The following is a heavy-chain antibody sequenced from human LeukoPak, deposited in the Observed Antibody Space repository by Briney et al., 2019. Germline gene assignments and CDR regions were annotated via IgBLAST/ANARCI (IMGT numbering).Heavy chain of an antibody. V-gene: IGHV3-21*01. J-gene: IGHJ4*02. CDR1: GFTFSSYS. D-gene: IGHD3-22*01. CDR2: ISSSSSYI. CDR3: ARGRPNYYDSSGYYSFGG. Sequence: GGSLRLSCAASGFTFSSYSMNWVRQAPGKGLEWVSSISSSSSYIYYADSVKGRFTISRDNAKNSLYLQMNSLRAEDTAVYYCARGRPNYYDSSGYYSFGGWGQGTLVTVSS.